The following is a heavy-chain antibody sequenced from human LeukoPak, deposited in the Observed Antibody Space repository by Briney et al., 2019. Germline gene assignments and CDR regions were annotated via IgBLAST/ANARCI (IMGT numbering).Heavy chain of an antibody. CDR1: GGSISSYY. CDR2: IYYSGST. Sequence: SETLSPTCTVSGGSISSYYWSWIRQPPGKGLEWIGYIYYSGSTNYNPSLKSRVTISVDTSKNQFSLKLSSVTAADTAVYYCARTHAFGYFDYWGQGTLVTVCS. V-gene: IGHV4-59*08. D-gene: IGHD3-3*01. CDR3: ARTHAFGYFDY. J-gene: IGHJ4*02.